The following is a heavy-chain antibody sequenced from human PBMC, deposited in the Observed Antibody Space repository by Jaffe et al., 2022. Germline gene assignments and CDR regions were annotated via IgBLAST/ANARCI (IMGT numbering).Heavy chain of an antibody. CDR1: GYSFTSYW. CDR2: IYPGDSDT. J-gene: IGHJ4*02. CDR3: VRRVRGWYYYGSGSYFDY. V-gene: IGHV5-51*03. D-gene: IGHD3-10*01. Sequence: EVQLVQSGAEVKKPGESLKISCKGSGYSFTSYWIGWVRQMPGKGLEWMGIIYPGDSDTRYSPSFQGQVTISADKSISTAYLQWSSLKASDTAMYYCVRRVRGWYYYGSGSYFDYWGQGTLVTVSS.